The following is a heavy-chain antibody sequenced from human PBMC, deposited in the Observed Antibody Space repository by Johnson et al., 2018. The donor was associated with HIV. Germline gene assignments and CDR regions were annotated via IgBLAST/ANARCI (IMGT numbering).Heavy chain of an antibody. J-gene: IGHJ3*02. Sequence: QVQLVESGGGVVQPGRSLRLSCAASGYTFSSYGMHWVRQAPGKELEWVAVTWYDGSNKYYADSVKGRFTISRDNSKNTLYLQMNSLRAEETAVYYCAKDGEYSSPGAFDIWGQGTMVTVSS. V-gene: IGHV3-33*06. D-gene: IGHD6-6*01. CDR1: GYTFSSYG. CDR2: TWYDGSNK. CDR3: AKDGEYSSPGAFDI.